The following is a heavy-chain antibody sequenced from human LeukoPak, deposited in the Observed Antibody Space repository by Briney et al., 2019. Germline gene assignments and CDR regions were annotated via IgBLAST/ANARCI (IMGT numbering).Heavy chain of an antibody. D-gene: IGHD6-19*01. CDR3: ARVPTDSSGWYHLDY. J-gene: IGHJ4*02. Sequence: ASVKVSCKASGYTFTAYHIHWVRQAPGQGLEWMGIINPSGGSTTYAQKFQGRVAMTSDTSTSTVYMELSSLRSDDTAVYFCARVPTDSSGWYHLDYWGQGTLVTVSS. V-gene: IGHV1-46*01. CDR1: GYTFTAYH. CDR2: INPSGGST.